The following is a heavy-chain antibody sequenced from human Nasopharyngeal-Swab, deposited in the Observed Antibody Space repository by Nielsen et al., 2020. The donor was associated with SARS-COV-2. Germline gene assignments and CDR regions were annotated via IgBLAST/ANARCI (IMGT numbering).Heavy chain of an antibody. V-gene: IGHV3-30-3*01. Sequence: GESLKISCAASGFTFSSYAMHWVRQAPGKGLEWVAVISYDGYNKYYADSVKGRFTISRDNSKNTLSLQMNSLRAEDTAVYHCARVMSGSYVSRFDYWGQGTLVTVSS. J-gene: IGHJ4*02. D-gene: IGHD5-18*01. CDR2: ISYDGYNK. CDR3: ARVMSGSYVSRFDY. CDR1: GFTFSSYA.